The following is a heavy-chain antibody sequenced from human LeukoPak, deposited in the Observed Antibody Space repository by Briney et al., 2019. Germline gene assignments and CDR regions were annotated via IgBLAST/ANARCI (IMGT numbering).Heavy chain of an antibody. D-gene: IGHD5-18*01. CDR1: GGSISSSSYY. J-gene: IGHJ4*02. Sequence: PSETLSLTCTVSGGSISSSSYYWDWIRQPPGKGLQWIASMSYSGTTYYNPSLKSRLTISVDTSKNQFSLKLSSVTAADTAVYFCARSGYSFLVDSWGQGTLVTVSA. V-gene: IGHV4-39*01. CDR3: ARSGYSFLVDS. CDR2: MSYSGTT.